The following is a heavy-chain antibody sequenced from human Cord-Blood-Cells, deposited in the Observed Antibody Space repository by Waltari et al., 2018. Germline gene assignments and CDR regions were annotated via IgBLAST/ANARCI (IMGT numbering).Heavy chain of an antibody. Sequence: QVQLVQSGAEVKKPGSSVKVSCKASGGTFSSYAISWVRPAPGKGLEWMGGIIPIFGTANYAQKFQGRVTITADESTSTAYMELSSLRSEDTAVYYCASSRRTGYSSGWYDYWGQGTLVTVSS. J-gene: IGHJ4*02. D-gene: IGHD6-19*01. V-gene: IGHV1-69*01. CDR3: ASSRRTGYSSGWYDY. CDR1: GGTFSSYA. CDR2: IIPIFGTA.